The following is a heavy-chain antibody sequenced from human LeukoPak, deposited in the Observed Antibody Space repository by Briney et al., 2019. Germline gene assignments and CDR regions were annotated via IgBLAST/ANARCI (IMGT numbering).Heavy chain of an antibody. CDR2: IYPGDSDT. V-gene: IGHV5-51*01. CDR3: ARFGSPSTEFDS. D-gene: IGHD4-11*01. J-gene: IGHJ4*02. CDR1: GYSFTSYW. Sequence: GESLKISCKGSGYSFTSYWLGWVRHMPGKGLEWMGIIYPGDSDTRYSPSFQGQVTFSADKSISTAYLQWSSLKASDTAIYYCARFGSPSTEFDSWGQGTLVTVSS.